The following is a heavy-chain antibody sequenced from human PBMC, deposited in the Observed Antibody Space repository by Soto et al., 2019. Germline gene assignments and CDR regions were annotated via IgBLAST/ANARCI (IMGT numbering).Heavy chain of an antibody. Sequence: PSETLSLTCTVSGGSISSSSYYWGWIRQPPGKGLEWIGSIYYSGSTYYNPSLKSRVNISVDTSKKQLYLKLSSVTAADTVVYYCARHYRVDYSNSFDYWGQGTLVTVSS. J-gene: IGHJ4*02. V-gene: IGHV4-39*01. D-gene: IGHD4-4*01. CDR3: ARHYRVDYSNSFDY. CDR1: GGSISSSSYY. CDR2: IYYSGST.